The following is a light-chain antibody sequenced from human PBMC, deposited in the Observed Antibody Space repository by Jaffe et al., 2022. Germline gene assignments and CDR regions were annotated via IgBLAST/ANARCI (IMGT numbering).Light chain of an antibody. V-gene: IGKV3-11*01. CDR2: DTS. CDR3: QQRSNWPPT. Sequence: EIVLTQSPATLSLSPGERATLSCRASQGVRGYLAWYQQKPGQAPRLLIYDTSHRATGIPARFSGSGSGTDFTLSISSLEPEDFAVYYCQQRSNWPPTFGQGTKVEIK. CDR1: QGVRGY. J-gene: IGKJ1*01.